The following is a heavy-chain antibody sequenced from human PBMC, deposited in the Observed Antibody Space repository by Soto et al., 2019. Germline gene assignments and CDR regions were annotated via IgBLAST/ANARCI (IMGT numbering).Heavy chain of an antibody. D-gene: IGHD1-7*01. CDR3: ARDRKMELPGNYYYYGMDV. Sequence: SETLSLTCSVSGGSIRDYFWTWIRQSPGRGLEWIGYISSSGTVEYNSSLKSRVTISLDRSRNQFSLKLRSVTAADTAVYFCARDRKMELPGNYYYYGMDVWGQGTTVTVSS. CDR1: GGSIRDYF. J-gene: IGHJ6*02. CDR2: ISSSGTV. V-gene: IGHV4-59*01.